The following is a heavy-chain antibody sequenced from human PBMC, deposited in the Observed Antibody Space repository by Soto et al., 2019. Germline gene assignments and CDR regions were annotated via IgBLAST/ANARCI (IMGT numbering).Heavy chain of an antibody. CDR1: GFTFGNYW. J-gene: IGHJ4*02. CDR2: TDNGGXXX. D-gene: IGHD6-6*01. V-gene: IGHV3-74*03. CDR3: XXDGPEHSNSLDF. Sequence: EVQLVESGGGLIQPGGSLRLSCAASGFTFGNYWMHWVRQAPGKGLVWVSRTDNGGXXXTYXDXXKGXXXXXRDNAKXXXXXXXXXXXXXXXXXXXXXXDGPEHSNSLDFWGQGTLVTVSS.